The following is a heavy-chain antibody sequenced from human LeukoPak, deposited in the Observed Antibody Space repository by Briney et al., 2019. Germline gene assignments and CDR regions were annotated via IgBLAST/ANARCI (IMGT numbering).Heavy chain of an antibody. CDR3: FVGLDKREFDY. CDR1: GYTFTSDY. V-gene: IGHV1-46*01. CDR2: INPSGGST. Sequence: ASVKVSCKASGYTFTSDYMHRVRQAPGQGLEWMGIINPSGGSTSYAQKFQGRVTMTRDTSTSTVYMELSSLRSEDTAVYYCFVGLDKREFDYWGQGTLVTVSS. D-gene: IGHD3-16*01. J-gene: IGHJ4*02.